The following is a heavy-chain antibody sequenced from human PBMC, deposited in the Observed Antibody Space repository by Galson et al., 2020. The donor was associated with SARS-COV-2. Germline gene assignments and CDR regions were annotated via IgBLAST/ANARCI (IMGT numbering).Heavy chain of an antibody. V-gene: IGHV3-48*03. CDR2: ISMSGITI. CDR3: ATGDVWFES. J-gene: IGHJ5*01. CDR1: GLTFSNTE. D-gene: IGHD7-27*01. Sequence: AGSLTLTCAASGLTFSNTEMNWVRHAQGKGLEWLSYISMSGITIYYADSVKGRVTISRDNAENSLYLQMNSLRAEDTGIYYCATGDVWFESWGQGTLVTVSS.